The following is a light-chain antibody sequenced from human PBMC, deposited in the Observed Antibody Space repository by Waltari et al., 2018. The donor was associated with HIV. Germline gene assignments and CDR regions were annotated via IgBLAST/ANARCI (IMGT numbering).Light chain of an antibody. CDR1: QSLLSRNGNNY. CDR3: MQALESPLT. Sequence: DVVMTQSPLSMRVTPGEPASSSCRSSQSLLSRNGNNYLDWYLQKPGQSPQLLIYVGSNRSSGVPDRFSGSGSGTDFTLKISRVEAEDVGVYYCMQALESPLTFGGGTKVQIK. V-gene: IGKV2-28*01. J-gene: IGKJ4*01. CDR2: VGS.